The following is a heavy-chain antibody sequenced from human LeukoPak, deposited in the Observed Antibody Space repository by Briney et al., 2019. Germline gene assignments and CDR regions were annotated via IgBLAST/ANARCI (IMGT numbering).Heavy chain of an antibody. D-gene: IGHD2-2*01. CDR3: ARGLFDCSSTSCYPSDAFDI. Sequence: GGSLRLSCAASGFTFSGSAMHWVRQASGKGLEWVGRIRSKANSYATAYAASVKGRFTISRDDSKNTLYLQMNSLRAEDTAVYYCARGLFDCSSTSCYPSDAFDIWGQGTMVTVSS. V-gene: IGHV3-73*01. CDR2: IRSKANSYAT. J-gene: IGHJ3*02. CDR1: GFTFSGSA.